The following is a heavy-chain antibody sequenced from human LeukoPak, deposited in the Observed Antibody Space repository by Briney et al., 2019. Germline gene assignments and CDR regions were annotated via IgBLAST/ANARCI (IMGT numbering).Heavy chain of an antibody. CDR2: ISYDGSNK. CDR1: GFTFSSYA. D-gene: IGHD2-2*01. V-gene: IGHV3-30*04. Sequence: GRSLRLSCAASGFTFSSYAMHWVRQAPGKGLEWVAVISYDGSNKYYADSVKGRFTISRDNSKNTLYLQMNSLRAEDTAVYYCARSIVVVPAAICWFDPWGQGTLVTASS. J-gene: IGHJ5*02. CDR3: ARSIVVVPAAICWFDP.